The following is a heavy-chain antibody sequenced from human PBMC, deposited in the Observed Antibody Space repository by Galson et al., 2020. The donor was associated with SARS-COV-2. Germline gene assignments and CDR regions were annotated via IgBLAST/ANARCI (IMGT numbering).Heavy chain of an antibody. Sequence: ALHGESLKISCAASGFTFSDDWMHWVRQAPGKGLVWVSRINTDGSTTNYADSVKGRFTISRDNAKKMLYLQMNGLRAEDSAVYYCARPPNAGFGELFGTNKYGMDVWGQGTTVTVSS. J-gene: IGHJ6*02. CDR1: GFTFSDDW. D-gene: IGHD3-10*01. CDR3: ARPPNAGFGELFGTNKYGMDV. CDR2: INTDGSTT. V-gene: IGHV3-74*01.